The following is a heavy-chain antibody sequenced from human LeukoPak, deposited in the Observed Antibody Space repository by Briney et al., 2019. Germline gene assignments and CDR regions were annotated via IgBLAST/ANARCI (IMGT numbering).Heavy chain of an antibody. D-gene: IGHD6-13*01. CDR3: ATGYSSSWYSSIDY. CDR2: ISWNSGSI. Sequence: GGSLRLSCAASGFTFDDYAMHWVRQAPGKGLEWVSGISWNSGSIGYADSVKGRFTISRDNAKNSLYLQMNSLRAEDTALYYCATGYSSSWYSSIDYWGQGTLVTVSS. CDR1: GFTFDDYA. J-gene: IGHJ4*02. V-gene: IGHV3-9*01.